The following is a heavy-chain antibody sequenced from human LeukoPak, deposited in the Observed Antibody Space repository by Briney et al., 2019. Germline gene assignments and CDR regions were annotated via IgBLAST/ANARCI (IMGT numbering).Heavy chain of an antibody. CDR1: GFTFDDYA. CDR2: ISWNSGSI. Sequence: GGSLRLSCAASGFTFDDYAMHWVRQAPGKGLEWVSGISWNSGSIGYADSVKGRFTISRDNAKNSLYLQMNSLRAEDTALYYCAKDKRGYGDYGNFDYWGQGTLVTVSS. CDR3: AKDKRGYGDYGNFDY. J-gene: IGHJ4*02. V-gene: IGHV3-9*01. D-gene: IGHD4-17*01.